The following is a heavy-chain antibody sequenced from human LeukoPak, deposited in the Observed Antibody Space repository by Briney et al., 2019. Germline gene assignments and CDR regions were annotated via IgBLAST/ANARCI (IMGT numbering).Heavy chain of an antibody. V-gene: IGHV4-34*01. CDR1: GGSFSGYY. Sequence: SETLSLTCAVYGGSFSGYYWSWIRQPPGKGLEWIGEINHSGSTNYNPSLKSRVTISVDTSKNQFSLKLSSVTAADTAVYYCASGPDYGDSDSPFDYWGQGTLVTVSS. CDR3: ASGPDYGDSDSPFDY. D-gene: IGHD4-17*01. J-gene: IGHJ4*02. CDR2: INHSGST.